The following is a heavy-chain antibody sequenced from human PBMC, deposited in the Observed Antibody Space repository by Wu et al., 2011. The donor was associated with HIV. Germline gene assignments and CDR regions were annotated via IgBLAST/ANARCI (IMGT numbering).Heavy chain of an antibody. CDR2: MNPNSGNA. Sequence: QVQLVQSGAEVKKPGASVKVSCKASGYTFGSYDFNWVRQASGQGLEWMGWMNPNSGNAGYAQKFQGRVTMTKGASIGTAYMELSSLTSEDTAVYYCTIGRGSRPRFDPWGQGTLVTVSS. V-gene: IGHV1-8*02. D-gene: IGHD3-10*01. CDR3: TIGRGSRPRFDP. CDR1: GYTFGSYD. J-gene: IGHJ5*02.